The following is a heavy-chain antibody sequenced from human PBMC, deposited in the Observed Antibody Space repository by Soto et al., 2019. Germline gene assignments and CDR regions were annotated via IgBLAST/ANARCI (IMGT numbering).Heavy chain of an antibody. CDR3: ARVPSGSYQSLYGMDV. CDR1: GYTFSSYY. V-gene: IGHV1-46*01. Sequence: QVQLVQSGAEVKKPGASVKVSCKASGYTFSSYYMHWVRQAPGQGLEWMGIINPSGGSTSYAQKFQGRGTMPRDTSTSTVYMELSSLRSEDTAVYYGARVPSGSYQSLYGMDVWGQGTTVTVSS. D-gene: IGHD1-26*01. CDR2: INPSGGST. J-gene: IGHJ6*02.